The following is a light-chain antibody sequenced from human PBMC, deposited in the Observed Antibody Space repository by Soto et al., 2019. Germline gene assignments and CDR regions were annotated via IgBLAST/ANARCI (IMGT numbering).Light chain of an antibody. V-gene: IGKV1-5*01. CDR2: DGS. CDR3: QHYNSYST. J-gene: IGKJ5*01. Sequence: DIQMTQSPSALSASVGDRVTITCRASQYISNWVAWYQQKPGKAPKLLIYDGSTLESGVPSRFSGSGSGTEFTLTISSLQPDDFATYYCQHYNSYSTFGQGTRLEIK. CDR1: QYISNW.